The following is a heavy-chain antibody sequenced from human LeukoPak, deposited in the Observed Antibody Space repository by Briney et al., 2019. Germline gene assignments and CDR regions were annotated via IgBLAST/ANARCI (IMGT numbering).Heavy chain of an antibody. D-gene: IGHD3-9*01. Sequence: PAGSLRLSCAASGFTFSTYTIHWVRQAPGKGLEWVAVMSYDGNDKHYAASVKGRFTISRDNSKNTVYLQMNSLRAEDTAVYYCAREGHYDILTGYSPVEYYYYYMDVWGKGTTVTVSS. CDR2: MSYDGNDK. CDR1: GFTFSTYT. V-gene: IGHV3-30*04. CDR3: AREGHYDILTGYSPVEYYYYYMDV. J-gene: IGHJ6*03.